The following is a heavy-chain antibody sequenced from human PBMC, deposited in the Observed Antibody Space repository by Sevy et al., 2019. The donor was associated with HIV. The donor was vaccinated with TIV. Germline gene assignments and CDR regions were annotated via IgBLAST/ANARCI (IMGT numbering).Heavy chain of an antibody. Sequence: GGSLRLSCAASGSTFSTYAMTWVRQAPGKGLEWVSTISGRGGGPYYADSVKGRFTISRDNCKNTLYLQMNSLRAEDTAVYYCAKPFWGTVSPLDYWGQGTLVTVSS. J-gene: IGHJ4*02. CDR3: AKPFWGTVSPLDY. V-gene: IGHV3-23*01. CDR2: ISGRGGGP. CDR1: GSTFSTYA. D-gene: IGHD4-17*01.